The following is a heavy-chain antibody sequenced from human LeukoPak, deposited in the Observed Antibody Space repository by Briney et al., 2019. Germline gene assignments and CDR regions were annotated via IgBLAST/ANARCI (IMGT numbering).Heavy chain of an antibody. V-gene: IGHV3-7*03. J-gene: IGHJ4*02. CDR3: AKTYYYDSSGYENFDY. D-gene: IGHD3-22*01. CDR2: MRQDGNEK. Sequence: GGSLRLSCVASGFTFSSYWMTWVRQAPGKGLEWVANMRQDGNEKYYVDSVRGRFTISRDNAKNSLYLQMNSLRAEDTAVYYCAKTYYYDSSGYENFDYWGQGTLVTVSS. CDR1: GFTFSSYW.